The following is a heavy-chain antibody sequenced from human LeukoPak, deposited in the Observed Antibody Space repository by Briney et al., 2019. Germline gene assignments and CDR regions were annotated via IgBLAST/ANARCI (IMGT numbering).Heavy chain of an antibody. J-gene: IGHJ4*02. CDR3: ARAVTSTEGY. Sequence: PGGSLRLSCAASGFTFSSYAMSWVRQAPGKGLEWVASINEGGSGKYYVDSVKGRFTISRDNAQKSLYLEMHSLRAEDTAVYYCARAVTSTEGYWGQGTLVTVSS. D-gene: IGHD4-17*01. CDR1: GFTFSSYA. V-gene: IGHV3-7*03. CDR2: INEGGSGK.